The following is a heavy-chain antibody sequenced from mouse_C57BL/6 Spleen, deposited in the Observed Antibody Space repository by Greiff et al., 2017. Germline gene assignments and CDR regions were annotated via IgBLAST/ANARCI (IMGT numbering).Heavy chain of an antibody. CDR1: GYTFPSSW. CDR2: IHPSDSDT. J-gene: IGHJ4*01. CDR3: ASLYCDYDYAMDY. V-gene: IGHV1-74*01. D-gene: IGHD2-4*01. Sequence: VQLQQPGAELVKPGASVKVSCKASGYTFPSSWMHWVKPRPGQGLAWIGRIHPSDSDTNYNQKFKGKVTLTVDKSSSTAYMQLISLPSEDSAVYDCASLYCDYDYAMDYWGQGTSVTVSA.